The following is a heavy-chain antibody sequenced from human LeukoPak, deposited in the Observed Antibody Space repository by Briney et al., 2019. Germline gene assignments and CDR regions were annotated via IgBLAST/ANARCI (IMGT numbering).Heavy chain of an antibody. CDR2: IKGSGGST. CDR1: GFTFNNYA. Sequence: RTGGSLRLSCAASGFTFNNYAMNWVRQAPGKGLEWVSSIKGSGGSTFYADSVRGRFTISRDNSKNTLYLQMNSLGAEDSAIYYCAKDRVCSGGSCYDVFDIWGQGTVVIVSS. J-gene: IGHJ3*02. V-gene: IGHV3-23*01. D-gene: IGHD2-15*01. CDR3: AKDRVCSGGSCYDVFDI.